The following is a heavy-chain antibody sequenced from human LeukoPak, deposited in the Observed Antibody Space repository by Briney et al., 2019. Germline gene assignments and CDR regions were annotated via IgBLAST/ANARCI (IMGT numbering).Heavy chain of an antibody. CDR2: ISSSGSTI. V-gene: IGHV3-48*03. Sequence: GGSLRLSCAASGFTFSSYEMNWVRQAPGKGLEWVSYISSSGSTIYCADSVKGRFTISRDNAKNSLYLQMNSLRAEDTAVYYCARLGQQLIGHWGQGTLVTVSS. J-gene: IGHJ4*02. D-gene: IGHD6-13*01. CDR1: GFTFSSYE. CDR3: ARLGQQLIGH.